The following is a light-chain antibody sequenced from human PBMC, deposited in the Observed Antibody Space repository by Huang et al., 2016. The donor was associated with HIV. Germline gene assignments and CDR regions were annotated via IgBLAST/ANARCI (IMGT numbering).Light chain of an antibody. J-gene: IGKJ2*01. CDR3: QQYNDWPRT. Sequence: EVVMTQSPATLSVSPGERATLSCRASQSVGSNLAWYQQKPGLSPRLLIYGVSTRATGIPARFSDSGSGAEFTLTISSLQSEDFAVYYCQQYNDWPRTFGQGTKLEIK. CDR2: GVS. CDR1: QSVGSN. V-gene: IGKV3-15*01.